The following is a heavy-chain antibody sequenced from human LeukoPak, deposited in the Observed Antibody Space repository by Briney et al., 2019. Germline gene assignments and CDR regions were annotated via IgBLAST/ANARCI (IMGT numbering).Heavy chain of an antibody. D-gene: IGHD3-22*01. Sequence: PSETLSLTCTVSGGSISSYYWGWIRQPPGKGLEWIGSIYYSGSTYYNPSLKSRVTISVDTSKNQFSLKLSSVTAADTAVYYCASSIRDSSGYRYPDYWGQGTLVTVSS. CDR3: ASSIRDSSGYRYPDY. J-gene: IGHJ4*02. V-gene: IGHV4-39*01. CDR1: GGSISSYY. CDR2: IYYSGST.